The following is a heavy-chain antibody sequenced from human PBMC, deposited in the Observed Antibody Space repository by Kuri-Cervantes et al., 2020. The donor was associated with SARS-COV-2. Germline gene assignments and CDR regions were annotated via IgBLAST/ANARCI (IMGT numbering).Heavy chain of an antibody. CDR1: GGSFSGYY. D-gene: IGHD1-26*01. J-gene: IGHJ6*03. CDR3: ARDRMWEPNRYYYYYYYMDV. V-gene: IGHV4-34*01. Sequence: SETLSLTCAVYGGSFSGYYWSWIRQPPGKGLEWIGEINHSGSTNYNPSLKSRVTISVDTSKNQFSLKLSSVTAADTAVYYCARDRMWEPNRYYYYYYYMDVWGKGTTVTVSS. CDR2: INHSGST.